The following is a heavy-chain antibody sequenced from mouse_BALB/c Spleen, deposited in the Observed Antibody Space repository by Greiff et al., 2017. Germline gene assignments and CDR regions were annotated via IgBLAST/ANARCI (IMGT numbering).Heavy chain of an antibody. CDR1: GFTFSSYG. CDR2: ISSGGSYT. D-gene: IGHD2-14*01. CDR3: ARHVRYDGPPFDY. V-gene: IGHV5-6*01. J-gene: IGHJ2*01. Sequence: EVHLVESGGDLVKPGGSLKLSCAASGFTFSSYGMSWVRQTPDKRLEWVATISSGGSYTYYPDSVKGRFTISRDNAKNTLYLQMSSLKSEDTAMYYCARHVRYDGPPFDYWGQGTTLTVSS.